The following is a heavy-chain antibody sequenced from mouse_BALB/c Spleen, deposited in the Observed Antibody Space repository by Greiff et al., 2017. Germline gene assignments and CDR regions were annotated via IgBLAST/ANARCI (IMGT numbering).Heavy chain of an antibody. V-gene: IGHV5-6*01. D-gene: IGHD4-1*01. CDR3: ARGELGREAMDY. Sequence: EVQLVESGGDLVKPGGSLKLSCAASGFTFSSYGMSWVRQTPDKRLEWVATISSGGSYTYYPDSVKGRFTISRDNAKNTLYLQMSSLKSEDTAMYYCARGELGREAMDYWGQGTSVTVSS. CDR2: ISSGGSYT. CDR1: GFTFSSYG. J-gene: IGHJ4*01.